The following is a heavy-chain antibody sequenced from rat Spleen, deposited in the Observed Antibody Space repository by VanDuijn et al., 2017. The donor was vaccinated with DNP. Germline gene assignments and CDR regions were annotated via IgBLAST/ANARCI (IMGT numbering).Heavy chain of an antibody. CDR1: GFTFSNYY. D-gene: IGHD4-3*01. J-gene: IGHJ3*01. CDR2: ISTGGGST. CDR3: TRRGYNSGYGGWFAY. Sequence: EVQLVESGGGLVQPGRSLKLSCAASGFTFSNYYMAWVRQAPTKGLEWVAYISTGGGSTYYRDSVKGRFTISRDNAKSTLYLQMDSLRSEDTATYYCTRRGYNSGYGGWFAYWGQGTLVTVSS. V-gene: IGHV5-27*01.